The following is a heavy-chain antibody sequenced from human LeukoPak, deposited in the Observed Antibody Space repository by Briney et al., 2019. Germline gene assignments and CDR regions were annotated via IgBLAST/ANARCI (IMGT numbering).Heavy chain of an antibody. CDR2: ISSSGSTI. D-gene: IGHD3-22*01. CDR1: GFTFSDYY. J-gene: IGHJ4*02. Sequence: PGGSLRLSCAASGFTFSDYYVSWIRQAPGKGLEWVSYISSSGSTIYYADSVKGRFTISRDNAKNSLYLQMNSLRAEDTTVYYCAREGYYDSSGYTDYWGQGTLVTVSS. CDR3: AREGYYDSSGYTDY. V-gene: IGHV3-11*01.